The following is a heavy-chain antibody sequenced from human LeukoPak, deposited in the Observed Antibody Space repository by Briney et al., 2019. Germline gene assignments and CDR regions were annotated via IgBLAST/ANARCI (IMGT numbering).Heavy chain of an antibody. CDR1: GGSISSGSYY. J-gene: IGHJ4*02. V-gene: IGHV4-61*02. CDR2: IYTSGST. Sequence: TSQTLSLTCTVSGGSISSGSYYWSSIRQPAGKGLEWIGRIYTSGSTNYNPSLKSRVTISVDTSKNQFSLKLGSVTAADTAVYYCARDHGYSYGYSLNGHFDYWGQGTLVTVSS. D-gene: IGHD5-18*01. CDR3: ARDHGYSYGYSLNGHFDY.